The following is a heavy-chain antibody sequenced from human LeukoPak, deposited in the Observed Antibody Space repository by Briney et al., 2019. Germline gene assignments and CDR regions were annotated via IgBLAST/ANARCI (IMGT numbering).Heavy chain of an antibody. CDR1: GFTFTNAW. V-gene: IGHV3-15*01. D-gene: IGHD5-12*01. CDR2: IKSRPDGGTT. Sequence: GGSLRLSCAASGFTFTNAWVDWVRQAPGKGLEWVGRIKSRPDGGTTDFAAPVKGRFTISRDDSKNTLYLHMNSLKTEDTAVYYCITVYDSVANWGRGTLVTVSS. J-gene: IGHJ4*02. CDR3: ITVYDSVAN.